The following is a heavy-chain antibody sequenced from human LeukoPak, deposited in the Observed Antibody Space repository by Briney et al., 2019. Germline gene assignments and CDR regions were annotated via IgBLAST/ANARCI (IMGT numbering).Heavy chain of an antibody. V-gene: IGHV4-38-2*02. D-gene: IGHD6-19*01. CDR2: IDHSGST. CDR1: GYSISSGYY. J-gene: IGHJ4*02. CDR3: ARIPLALNWLAD. Sequence: SETLSLTCTVSGYSISSGYYWGWIRQPPGKGLEWTGSIDHSGSTYYNPSLKSRVTISVDTSKNQFSLKLSSVTAADTAVYYCARIPLALNWLADWGQGTLVTVSS.